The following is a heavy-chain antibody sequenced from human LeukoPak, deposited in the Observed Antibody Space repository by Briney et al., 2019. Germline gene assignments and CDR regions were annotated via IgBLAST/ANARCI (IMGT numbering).Heavy chain of an antibody. Sequence: PGGSLRLSCAASGFTFSSYSMNWVRQAPGKGLEWVSSISSSSSYIYYADSVKGRFTISRDNAKNSLYLQMNSLRAEDTAVYYCARDHGVYYGELSYYYYGMDVWGQGTTVTVSS. CDR1: GFTFSSYS. CDR3: ARDHGVYYGELSYYYYGMDV. D-gene: IGHD2-8*01. CDR2: ISSSSSYI. V-gene: IGHV3-21*01. J-gene: IGHJ6*02.